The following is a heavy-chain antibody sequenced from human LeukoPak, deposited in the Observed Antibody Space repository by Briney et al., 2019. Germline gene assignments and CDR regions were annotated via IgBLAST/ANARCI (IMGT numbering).Heavy chain of an antibody. Sequence: PGRSLRLSCAASGFIFYEYAMHSVRRAPGKGLEWVSGISWNSGSIVYAASVKGRFTISRDNAKNALNLQMNSLRAEDTAVYYCARDLGQYYDTSDNWFDPWGQGTLVTVSS. CDR3: ARDLGQYYDTSDNWFDP. V-gene: IGHV3-9*01. D-gene: IGHD3-22*01. CDR2: ISWNSGSI. J-gene: IGHJ5*02. CDR1: GFIFYEYA.